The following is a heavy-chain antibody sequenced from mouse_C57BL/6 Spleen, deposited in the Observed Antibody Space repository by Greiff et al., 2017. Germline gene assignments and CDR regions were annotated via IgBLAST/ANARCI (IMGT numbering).Heavy chain of an antibody. CDR3: ARPHYGNYVDWYFEV. Sequence: EVKLVESGGGLVKPGGSLKLSCAASGFTFSDYGMHWVRQAPEKGLEWVAYISSGSSTIYYADTVKGRFTISRDNATNTLFLQMTSLRSEDTAMYYCARPHYGNYVDWYFEVWGTGTTVTVSS. V-gene: IGHV5-17*01. J-gene: IGHJ1*03. CDR1: GFTFSDYG. CDR2: ISSGSSTI. D-gene: IGHD2-1*01.